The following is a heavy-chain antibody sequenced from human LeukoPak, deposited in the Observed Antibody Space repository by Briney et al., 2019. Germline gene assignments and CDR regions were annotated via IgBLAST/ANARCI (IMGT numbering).Heavy chain of an antibody. V-gene: IGHV4-30-2*01. J-gene: IGHJ6*03. Sequence: SQTLSLTCAVSGGSISSGGYSWSWIRQPPGKGLEWIGCIYHSGSTYSTYNNPSLKSRVTISVDRSKNQFSLKLSSVTAADTAVYYCARFRPRVYYYYYMDVWGKGTTVTVSS. CDR2: IYHSGSTYST. CDR3: ARFRPRVYYYYYMDV. CDR1: GGSISSGGYS.